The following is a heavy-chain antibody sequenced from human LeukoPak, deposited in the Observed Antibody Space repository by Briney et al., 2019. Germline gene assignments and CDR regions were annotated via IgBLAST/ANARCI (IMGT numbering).Heavy chain of an antibody. V-gene: IGHV1-18*01. D-gene: IGHD6-19*01. CDR1: GYTFTHHG. CDR3: ARDPCNTSGWYQYLDA. CDR2: ISCYNGDT. J-gene: IGHJ2*01. Sequence: ASVKVSCKASGYTFTHHGIAWIRQAPGQGLEWLGGISCYNGDTIYAQKFKGRVTLTTEKSTSTVYMELRGLTSDDTVVYCCARDPCNTSGWYQYLDAWGRGTLVSVSS.